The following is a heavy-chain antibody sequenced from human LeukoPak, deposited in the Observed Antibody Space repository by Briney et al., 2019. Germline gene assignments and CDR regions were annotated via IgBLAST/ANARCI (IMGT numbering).Heavy chain of an antibody. Sequence: GGSLRLSCAASTFTFTNAWMNWVRQAPGKGLEWVGRIKRNTDGGTTDYAAPVKGRFTISRDDSKNTLYLQMDSLRTEDTAVYYCTTDSSAAEWVGDYWGQGTLVTVSS. V-gene: IGHV3-15*01. CDR3: TTDSSAAEWVGDY. CDR2: IKRNTDGGTT. J-gene: IGHJ4*02. D-gene: IGHD6-13*01. CDR1: TFTFTNAW.